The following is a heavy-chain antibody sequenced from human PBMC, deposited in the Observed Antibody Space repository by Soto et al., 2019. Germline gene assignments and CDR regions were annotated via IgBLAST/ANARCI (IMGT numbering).Heavy chain of an antibody. CDR3: ARDRGYVWGSYRNRYYYGMDV. D-gene: IGHD3-16*02. Sequence: GGSLRLSCAASGFTFSSYSMNWVRQAPGKGLEWVSYISSSSSTIYYADSVKGRFTISRDNAKNSLYLQMNSLRDEDTAVYYCARDRGYVWGSYRNRYYYGMDVWGQGTTVTVSS. V-gene: IGHV3-48*02. CDR1: GFTFSSYS. CDR2: ISSSSSTI. J-gene: IGHJ6*02.